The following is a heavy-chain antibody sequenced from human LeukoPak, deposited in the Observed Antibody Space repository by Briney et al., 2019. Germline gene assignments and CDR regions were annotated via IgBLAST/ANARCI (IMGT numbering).Heavy chain of an antibody. CDR3: ARDQGSARGYSYGHLDY. CDR2: IWYDGSNK. Sequence: PGRSLRLSCAAPGFTFSSYGMHWVRQAPGKGLEWVAVIWYDGSNKYYADSVKGRFTISRDNSKNTLYLQMNSLRTEDTAVYYCARDQGSARGYSYGHLDYWGQGTLVTVSS. CDR1: GFTFSSYG. D-gene: IGHD5-18*01. V-gene: IGHV3-33*01. J-gene: IGHJ4*02.